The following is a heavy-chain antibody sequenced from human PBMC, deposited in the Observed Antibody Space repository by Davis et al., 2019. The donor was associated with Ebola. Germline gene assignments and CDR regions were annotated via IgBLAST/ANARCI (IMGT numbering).Heavy chain of an antibody. V-gene: IGHV4-30-4*08. J-gene: IGHJ3*02. Sequence: PSETLSLTCTVSGGSISSGGYYWSWIRQHPGKGLEWIGYIYYSGSTYYNPSLKSRVTISVDTSKNQFSLKLSSVTAADTAVYYCARACRDGYNLDAFDIWGQGTMVTVSS. CDR1: GGSISSGGYY. CDR2: IYYSGST. D-gene: IGHD5-24*01. CDR3: ARACRDGYNLDAFDI.